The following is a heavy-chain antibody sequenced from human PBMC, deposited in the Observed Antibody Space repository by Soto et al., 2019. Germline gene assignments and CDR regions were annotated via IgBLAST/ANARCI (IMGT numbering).Heavy chain of an antibody. CDR2: IYYSGST. Sequence: SETLSLTCTVSGGSISSSSYYWGWIRQPPGKGLEWIGSIYYSGSTYYNPSLKSRVTISVDTSKNQFSLKLSSVTAADTAVYYCARGSEIAAAGINMIDYWGQGTLVTVSS. D-gene: IGHD6-13*01. CDR3: ARGSEIAAAGINMIDY. J-gene: IGHJ4*02. CDR1: GGSISSSSYY. V-gene: IGHV4-39*07.